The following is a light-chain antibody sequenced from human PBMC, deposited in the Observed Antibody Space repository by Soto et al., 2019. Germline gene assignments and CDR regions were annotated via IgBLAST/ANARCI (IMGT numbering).Light chain of an antibody. J-gene: IGLJ2*01. CDR3: QSYDSSLSGSEV. CDR2: GNS. V-gene: IGLV1-40*01. Sequence: QSVLTQPPSVSGAPGQRVTISCTGSTSNIGANYDVHWYQQLPGTAPKLLIYGNSNRPSGVPDRFSGSKSGTSASLAITGLQAEDEADYYCQSYDSSLSGSEVFGGGTKLTVL. CDR1: TSNIGANYD.